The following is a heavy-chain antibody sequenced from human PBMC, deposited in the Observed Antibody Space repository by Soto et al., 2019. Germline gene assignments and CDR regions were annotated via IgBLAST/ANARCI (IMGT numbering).Heavy chain of an antibody. Sequence: SVKVSCKASGGTFSSYTISWVRQAPGQGLEWMGRIIPILGIANYAQKFQGRVTITADKFTSTAYMELSSLRSEDTAVYYCARTRYYDILTGYYFDYWGQGTLVTVSS. CDR2: IIPILGIA. V-gene: IGHV1-69*02. J-gene: IGHJ4*02. D-gene: IGHD3-9*01. CDR1: GGTFSSYT. CDR3: ARTRYYDILTGYYFDY.